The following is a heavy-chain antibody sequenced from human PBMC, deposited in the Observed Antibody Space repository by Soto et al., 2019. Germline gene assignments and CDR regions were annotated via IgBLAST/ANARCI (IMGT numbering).Heavy chain of an antibody. D-gene: IGHD3-10*01. CDR2: MNPNSGDT. J-gene: IGHJ4*02. CDR3: ARGPPESAGV. CDR1: GYTFTSSD. V-gene: IGHV1-8*02. Sequence: QAQLVQSGAEVKKPGASVKVSCKASGYTFTSSDINWLRQATGQGLEWMGWMNPNSGDTGYAQKFQGRVSLTRNTSITTAYMELISLRSDDTAVYYCARGPPESAGVWGQGTLVTVSS.